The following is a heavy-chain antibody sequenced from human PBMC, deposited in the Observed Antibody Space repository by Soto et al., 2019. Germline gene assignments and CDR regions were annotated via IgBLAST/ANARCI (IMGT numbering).Heavy chain of an antibody. CDR3: ATMKEAKYVSYGMDV. Sequence: PGESLKISCKGSGYSFTSYWIGWVRQMPGKGLEWMGIIYPGDSDTRYSPSFQGQVTISADKHISTAYLQWSSLKASDTAMHCCATMKEAKYVSYGMDVWGQGTTVNVAS. CDR1: GYSFTSYW. D-gene: IGHD3-16*01. CDR2: IYPGDSDT. V-gene: IGHV5-51*01. J-gene: IGHJ6*02.